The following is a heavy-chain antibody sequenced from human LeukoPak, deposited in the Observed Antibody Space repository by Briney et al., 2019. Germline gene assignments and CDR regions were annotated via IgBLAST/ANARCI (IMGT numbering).Heavy chain of an antibody. CDR1: GYTFTNYD. J-gene: IGHJ4*02. D-gene: IGHD1-26*01. Sequence: ASVKVSCKASGYTFTNYDINWVRQGTGQGLGWMGWMNPNSGNTGYAQKFQGRVTMTRITSISTAYMELSSLRFEDTAVYYCASSLHGGITPTGFDYWGQGTLVTVSS. CDR2: MNPNSGNT. V-gene: IGHV1-8*01. CDR3: ASSLHGGITPTGFDY.